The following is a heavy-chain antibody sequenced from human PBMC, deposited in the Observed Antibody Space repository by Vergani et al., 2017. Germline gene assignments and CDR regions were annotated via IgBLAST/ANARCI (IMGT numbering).Heavy chain of an antibody. CDR2: IRSKNDGGTA. Sequence: EVQLVESGGGLVKPGGSLRLSCAASGFTFSSYGMHWVRQAPGKGLEWIGRIRSKNDGGTADYAAPLKGRFTISRDDSKDSAFLLVNNLKTEDTAVYYCAKXPPAAAGTNRYFDYWGQGTLVTVSS. V-gene: IGHV3-15*01. CDR1: GFTFSSYG. CDR3: AKXPPAAAGTNRYFDY. J-gene: IGHJ4*02. D-gene: IGHD6-13*01.